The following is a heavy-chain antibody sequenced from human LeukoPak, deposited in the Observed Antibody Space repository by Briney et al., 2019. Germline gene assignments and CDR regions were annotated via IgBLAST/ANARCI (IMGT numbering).Heavy chain of an antibody. CDR1: GYTFTSYA. J-gene: IGHJ6*02. Sequence: ASVKVSCKAFGYTFTSYAMNWVRRATGQGLEWMGWMNPKSGNTGYAQKFQGRVTMTRNTSISTAYMELSSLRSEDTAVYYCATAGHYYGSGSYIYYYYGMDVWGQGTTVTVSS. V-gene: IGHV1-8*02. CDR3: ATAGHYYGSGSYIYYYYGMDV. CDR2: MNPKSGNT. D-gene: IGHD3-10*01.